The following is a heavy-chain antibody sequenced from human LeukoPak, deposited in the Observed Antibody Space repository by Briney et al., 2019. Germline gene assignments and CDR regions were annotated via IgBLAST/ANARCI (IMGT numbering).Heavy chain of an antibody. CDR3: VRLLRLAARPSHYYYGMDV. J-gene: IGHJ6*02. CDR2: ISSSSSYI. D-gene: IGHD6-6*01. V-gene: IGHV3-21*01. Sequence: GGSLSLSCAASGFTFSSYSMNWVRQAPGKGLEWVSSISSSSSYIYYADSVKGRFTISRDNAKNSLYLQMNSLRAEDTAVYYCVRLLRLAARPSHYYYGMDVWGQGTTVTVSS. CDR1: GFTFSSYS.